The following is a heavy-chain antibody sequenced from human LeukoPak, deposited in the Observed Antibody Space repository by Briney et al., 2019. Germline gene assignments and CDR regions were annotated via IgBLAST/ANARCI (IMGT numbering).Heavy chain of an antibody. D-gene: IGHD2-2*02. CDR2: ISAYNGNT. V-gene: IGHV1-18*01. CDR1: GYSFSGHG. CDR3: ARPGADCGSAGCYTYPYYGLDV. J-gene: IGHJ6*02. Sequence: ASVKVSCKASGYSFSGHGITWVRQAPGQGLEWMGWISAYNGNTKYAQNLQGRVAMTTDISTSTAYMELRSLRSDDTAVYYCARPGADCGSAGCYTYPYYGLDVWGQGTTVTVSS.